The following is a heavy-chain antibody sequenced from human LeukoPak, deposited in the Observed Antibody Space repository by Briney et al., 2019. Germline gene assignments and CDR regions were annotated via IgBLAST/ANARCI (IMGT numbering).Heavy chain of an antibody. CDR1: GGSISSGSYY. CDR3: ARDRGGYTYSHDY. J-gene: IGHJ4*02. V-gene: IGHV4-61*02. Sequence: PSQTLSLTCTVSGGSISSGSYYWSWIRQPAGKGLEWIGRIYTSGSTNYNPSLKSRVTISVDTSKNQFSLKLSSVTAADTAVYYCARDRGGYTYSHDYWGQGTLVTVSS. D-gene: IGHD5-18*01. CDR2: IYTSGST.